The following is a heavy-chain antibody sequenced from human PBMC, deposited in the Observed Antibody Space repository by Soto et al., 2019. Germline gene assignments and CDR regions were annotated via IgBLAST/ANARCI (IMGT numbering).Heavy chain of an antibody. CDR2: AYYVGTI. J-gene: IGHJ5*02. CDR1: GGSITTSGNY. V-gene: IGHV4-39*01. D-gene: IGHD3-10*01. CDR3: ARLPLVRGVPA. Sequence: SETLSLTCSVSGGSITTSGNYWGWVRQAPEKGLEWIGSAYYVGTINYNPSLKRRVAISVDTSENQFSLKLTSVTAADTAVYFCARLPLVRGVPAWGQGTLVTSPQ.